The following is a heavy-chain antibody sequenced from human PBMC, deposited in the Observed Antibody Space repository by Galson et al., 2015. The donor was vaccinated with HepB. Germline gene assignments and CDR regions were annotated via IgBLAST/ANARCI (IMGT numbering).Heavy chain of an antibody. J-gene: IGHJ4*02. CDR2: ISYDGSNK. CDR3: ATSGRGSSSWYDY. CDR1: GFTFSSYA. V-gene: IGHV3-30-3*01. Sequence: SLRLSCAASGFTFSSYAMHWVRQAPGKGLEWVAVISYDGSNKYYADSVKGRFTISRDNSKNTLYLQMNSLRAEDTAVYYCATSGRGSSSWYDYWGQGTLVTVSS. D-gene: IGHD6-13*01.